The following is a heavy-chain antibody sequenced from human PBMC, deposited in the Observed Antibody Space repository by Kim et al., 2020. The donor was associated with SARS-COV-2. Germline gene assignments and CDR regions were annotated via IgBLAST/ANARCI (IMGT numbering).Heavy chain of an antibody. CDR3: ARVDCSGGSCYSVDY. D-gene: IGHD2-15*01. V-gene: IGHV3-11*05. CDR1: GFTFSDYY. Sequence: GGSLRLSCAASGFTFSDYYMSWIRQAPGKGLEWVSYISSSSSYTNYADSVKGRFTISRDNAKNSLYLQMNSLRAEDTAVYYCARVDCSGGSCYSVDYWGQGTLVTVSS. CDR2: ISSSSSYT. J-gene: IGHJ4*02.